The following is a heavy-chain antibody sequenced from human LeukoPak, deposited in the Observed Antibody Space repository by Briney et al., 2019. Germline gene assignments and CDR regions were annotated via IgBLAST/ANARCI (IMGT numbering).Heavy chain of an antibody. CDR1: GGSISSGGYY. Sequence: PSQTLSLTCAVSGGSISSGGYYWSWIRQPPGKGLEWIGYIYYSGSTNYNPSLKSRVTISVDTSKNQFSLKLSSVTAADTAVYYCARDYDYYDSSGFLVWGQGTLVTVSS. CDR2: IYYSGST. D-gene: IGHD3-22*01. V-gene: IGHV4-61*08. J-gene: IGHJ4*02. CDR3: ARDYDYYDSSGFLV.